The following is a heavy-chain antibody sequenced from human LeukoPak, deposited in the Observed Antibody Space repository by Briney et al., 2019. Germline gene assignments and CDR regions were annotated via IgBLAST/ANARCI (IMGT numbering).Heavy chain of an antibody. Sequence: ASVKVSCKASGGTFNSYAISWVRQAPGQGLEWMGGIIPIFGTANYAQKFQGRVTITADESTSTAYMELSSLRSEDTAVYYCAWLRLSEDFDYWGQGTLVTVSS. CDR1: GGTFNSYA. CDR3: AWLRLSEDFDY. J-gene: IGHJ4*02. D-gene: IGHD5-12*01. V-gene: IGHV1-69*13. CDR2: IIPIFGTA.